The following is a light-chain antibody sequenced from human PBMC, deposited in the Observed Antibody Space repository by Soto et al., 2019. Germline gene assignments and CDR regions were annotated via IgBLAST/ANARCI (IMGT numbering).Light chain of an antibody. J-gene: IGKJ2*01. V-gene: IGKV3-15*01. Sequence: ETMMTQSPDTLSVSLGERATLSCRASQSLRSSLAWYQQKPGQAPRLLIYDASTRATGIPARFVGGTSGTDFTLTIITLQPEDFATYFCQQTYTDRQTFGQGTKLEI. CDR2: DAS. CDR3: QQTYTDRQT. CDR1: QSLRSS.